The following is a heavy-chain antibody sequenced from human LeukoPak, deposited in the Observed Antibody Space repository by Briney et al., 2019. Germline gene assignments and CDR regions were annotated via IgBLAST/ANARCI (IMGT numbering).Heavy chain of an antibody. CDR2: IIPIFGTA. Sequence: SVKVSCKASGGTFSSYAISWVRQAPGQGLEWMGRIIPIFGTANYAQKFQGRVTITTDESTSTAYMELSSLRSEDTAVYYCAREISSSWYNLPYNWFDPWGPGTLVTVSS. CDR3: AREISSSWYNLPYNWFDP. D-gene: IGHD6-13*01. CDR1: GGTFSSYA. J-gene: IGHJ5*02. V-gene: IGHV1-69*05.